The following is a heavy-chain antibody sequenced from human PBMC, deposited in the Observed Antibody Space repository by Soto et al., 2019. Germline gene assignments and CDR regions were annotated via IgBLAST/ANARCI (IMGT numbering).Heavy chain of an antibody. V-gene: IGHV4-59*01. CDR3: ARSVAVPGAHIDY. Sequence: SETLSLTCSVSGGSISGSYLSWIRQSPGKGLEWLGYVYYTGSTNYSPSLRSRVSISVDTSKNEFSLRLSSVTAADTAVYFCARSVAVPGAHIDYWGQGTQVTVSS. CDR1: GGSISGSY. J-gene: IGHJ4*02. CDR2: VYYTGST. D-gene: IGHD6-19*01.